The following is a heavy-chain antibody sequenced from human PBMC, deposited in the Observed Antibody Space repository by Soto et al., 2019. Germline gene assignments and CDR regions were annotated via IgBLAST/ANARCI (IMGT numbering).Heavy chain of an antibody. CDR1: GGSISSYY. J-gene: IGHJ4*02. Sequence: SETLSLTCTVSGGSISSYYWSWIRQPPGKGLEWIGYIYYSGSTNYNPSLKSRVTISVDTSKNQFSLKLSSATAADTAVYYCARQAPTYYYGSGSLFDYWGQGTLVTVSS. D-gene: IGHD3-10*01. V-gene: IGHV4-59*08. CDR3: ARQAPTYYYGSGSLFDY. CDR2: IYYSGST.